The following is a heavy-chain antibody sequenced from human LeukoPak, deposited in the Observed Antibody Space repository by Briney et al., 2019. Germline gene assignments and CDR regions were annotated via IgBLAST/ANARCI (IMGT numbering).Heavy chain of an antibody. V-gene: IGHV1-3*01. Sequence: ASVKVSCKASGYSFIAYGLHWVRQAPGQRLEWMGWINADNGNTKYSQKFQGRVTMTRDTSISTAYMELSRLRSDDTAVYYCARDQYQLLVVYWGQGTLVTVSS. CDR1: GYSFIAYG. CDR2: INADNGNT. D-gene: IGHD2-2*01. J-gene: IGHJ4*02. CDR3: ARDQYQLLVVY.